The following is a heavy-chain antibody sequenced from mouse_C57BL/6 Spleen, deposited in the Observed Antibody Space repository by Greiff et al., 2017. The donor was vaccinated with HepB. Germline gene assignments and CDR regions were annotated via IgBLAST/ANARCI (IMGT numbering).Heavy chain of an antibody. D-gene: IGHD1-1*02. V-gene: IGHV1-82*01. CDR3: ASEGSPYFDY. J-gene: IGHJ2*01. Sequence: VQLQQSGPELVKPGASVKISCKASGYAFSSSWMNWVKQRPGKGLEWIGRIYPGDGDTNYNGKFKGKATLTADKSSSTAYMQLSSLTSEDSAVYFCASEGSPYFDYWGQGTTLTVSS. CDR1: GYAFSSSW. CDR2: IYPGDGDT.